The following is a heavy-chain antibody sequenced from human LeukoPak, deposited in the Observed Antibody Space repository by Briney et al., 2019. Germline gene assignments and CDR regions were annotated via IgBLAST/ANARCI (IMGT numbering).Heavy chain of an antibody. J-gene: IGHJ4*02. D-gene: IGHD4-17*01. CDR2: ISGSGGST. CDR3: AKEGYYGDATAFDY. V-gene: IGHV3-23*01. CDR1: GFTFTNYA. Sequence: GGSLRLSCAASGFTFTNYALNWVRQAPGKGLEWVAAISGSGGSTIYADSVKGRFTISRDDSTNTLNLQMNSLRAEDTALYYCAKEGYYGDATAFDYWGQGTPVTVSS.